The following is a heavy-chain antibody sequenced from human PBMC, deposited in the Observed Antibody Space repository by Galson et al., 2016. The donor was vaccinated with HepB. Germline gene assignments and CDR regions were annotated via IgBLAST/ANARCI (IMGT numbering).Heavy chain of an antibody. CDR1: GVRFSSYA. CDR3: AGGGAYFGSGSWN. D-gene: IGHD3-10*01. J-gene: IGHJ4*02. V-gene: IGHV3-23*01. Sequence: SLRLSCAASGVRFSSYAMSGVRQAPGKGLEWVSAISGTSGVTYYAASLRGRFTISRDKSQNNLFLQSNRLRAEDTAVYFCAGGGAYFGSGSWNWGQGTRVTVSS. CDR2: ISGTSGVT.